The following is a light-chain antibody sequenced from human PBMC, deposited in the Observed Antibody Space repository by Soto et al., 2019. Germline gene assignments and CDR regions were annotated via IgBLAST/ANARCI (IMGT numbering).Light chain of an antibody. J-gene: IGKJ1*01. Sequence: EVGLTLSLATLSLSPGERATLSCRASQSVSSYLAWYQQKPGQAPRLLIYGASSRATGIPDRFSGSGSGTDFTLTISRLEPEDFALYYCQHYGSSPRTFGQGTKVDIK. CDR3: QHYGSSPRT. CDR2: GAS. CDR1: QSVSSY. V-gene: IGKV3-20*01.